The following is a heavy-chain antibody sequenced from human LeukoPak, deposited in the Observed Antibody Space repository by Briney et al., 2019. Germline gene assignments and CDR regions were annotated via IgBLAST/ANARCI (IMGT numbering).Heavy chain of an antibody. Sequence: SETLSLTCSVSSGSISGYYWSWIRQPPGKGLEWIGYIYYTGKTNSDPSLGSRVTISVDTSKNQFSLKLSSVTAADTAVYYCARVGYYDSSGYYYLSWYFDLWGRGTLVTVSS. J-gene: IGHJ2*01. D-gene: IGHD3-22*01. CDR3: ARVGYYDSSGYYYLSWYFDL. CDR1: SGSISGYY. CDR2: IYYTGKT. V-gene: IGHV4-59*12.